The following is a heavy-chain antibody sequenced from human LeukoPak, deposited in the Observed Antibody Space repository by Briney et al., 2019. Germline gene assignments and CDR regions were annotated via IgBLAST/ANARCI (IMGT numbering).Heavy chain of an antibody. CDR3: ARGVYYYDSSGYSY. CDR1: GYTFTSYG. J-gene: IGHJ4*02. V-gene: IGHV1-18*01. Sequence: AASVKVSCKASGYTFTSYGISWVRQAPGQGLEWMGWISAYNGNTNYAQKLQGRVTMTTDTSTSTAYMELRSLRSDDTAVYYCARGVYYYDSSGYSYWGQGTLVTVSS. D-gene: IGHD3-22*01. CDR2: ISAYNGNT.